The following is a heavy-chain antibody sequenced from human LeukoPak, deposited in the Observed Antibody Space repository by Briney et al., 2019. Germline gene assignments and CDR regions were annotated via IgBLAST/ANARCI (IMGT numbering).Heavy chain of an antibody. CDR2: IYSGGST. J-gene: IGHJ4*02. CDR1: GFTVSSNY. V-gene: IGHV3-53*01. CDR3: ASSGSYRFDY. Sequence: GGSLRLSCAASGFTVSSNYMSWVRQAPGKGLEWVSVIYSGGSTYYADSVKGRFTISRDNAKNSLYLQMNSLRDEDTAVYYCASSGSYRFDYWGQGTLVTVSS. D-gene: IGHD1-26*01.